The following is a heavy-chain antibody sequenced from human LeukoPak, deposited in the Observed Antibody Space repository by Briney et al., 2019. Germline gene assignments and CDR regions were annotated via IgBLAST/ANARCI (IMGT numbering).Heavy chain of an antibody. J-gene: IGHJ3*02. CDR3: ARGGLQTDDAFDI. D-gene: IGHD2-15*01. CDR1: GFTFSSYW. CDR2: IKQDGSGK. Sequence: PGGSLRLSCAASGFTFSSYWMSWVRQAPGKGLEWVANIKQDGSGKYYVDSVKGRFTISRDNAKNSLYLQMDSLRAEDTAVYYCARGGLQTDDAFDIWGQGTMVTVSS. V-gene: IGHV3-7*01.